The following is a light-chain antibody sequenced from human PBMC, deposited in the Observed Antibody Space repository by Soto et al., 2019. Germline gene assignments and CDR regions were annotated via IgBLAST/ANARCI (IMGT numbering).Light chain of an antibody. J-gene: IGLJ2*01. V-gene: IGLV2-8*01. Sequence: QSVLTQPPSASGSPGQSVTISCTGSSSDVGGYEYVSWYQQHPGKAPKLIIYEVIKRPSGVPDRFSGSKSGNTASLTVSGLQAEDEADSYCSSYAGSNNLHVLFGGGTKVTVL. CDR3: SSYAGSNNLHVL. CDR1: SSDVGGYEY. CDR2: EVI.